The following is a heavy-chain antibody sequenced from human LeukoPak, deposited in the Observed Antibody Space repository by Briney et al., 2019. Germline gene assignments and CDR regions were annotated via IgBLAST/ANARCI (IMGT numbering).Heavy chain of an antibody. J-gene: IGHJ4*02. CDR3: ARDEGYQLFPLHY. CDR1: GYTFTACY. Sequence: ASVKVSCKASGYTFTACYIHWVRQAPGQGLEWMGWINPNSGDTKYSQEFQGRVTMTRDASISTAYMELSRLRSDDTAVYYCARDEGYQLFPLHYWGQGTLVTVSS. D-gene: IGHD6-13*01. V-gene: IGHV1-2*02. CDR2: INPNSGDT.